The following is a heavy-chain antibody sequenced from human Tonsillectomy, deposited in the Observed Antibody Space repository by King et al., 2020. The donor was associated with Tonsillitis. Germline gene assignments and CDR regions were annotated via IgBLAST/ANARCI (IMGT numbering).Heavy chain of an antibody. CDR3: ARLSYYDFWSAYLYYFGY. Sequence: VQLVESGGDLVQPGGSLRLSCAASGFTFSRYWMSWVRQAPGKGLEWVANIKQDGSEKYYVDSVKGRFTISRDNAKNSLYLQMNSLRAEDTAVYFCARLSYYDFWSAYLYYFGYWGQGTLVTVSS. CDR2: IKQDGSEK. J-gene: IGHJ4*02. D-gene: IGHD3-3*01. V-gene: IGHV3-7*01. CDR1: GFTFSRYW.